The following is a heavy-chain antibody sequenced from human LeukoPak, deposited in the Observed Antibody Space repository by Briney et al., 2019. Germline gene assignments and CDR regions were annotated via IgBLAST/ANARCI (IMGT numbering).Heavy chain of an antibody. CDR1: GFTFSSYP. CDR3: VRDLVWDTGRVDY. D-gene: IGHD3/OR15-3a*01. Sequence: GGSLRLSCAASGFTFSSYPMNWVRQAPGKGLEWVSSISSRSDYIYYADSVKGRFTISRDNAKNSLFLQMNSLRDEDTATYYCVRDLVWDTGRVDYWGQGTLVTVSS. J-gene: IGHJ4*02. V-gene: IGHV3-21*01. CDR2: ISSRSDYI.